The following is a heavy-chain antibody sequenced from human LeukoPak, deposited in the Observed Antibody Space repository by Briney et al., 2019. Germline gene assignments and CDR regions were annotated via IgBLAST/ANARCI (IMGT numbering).Heavy chain of an antibody. CDR3: ARGSAVLRYFDWLFHHNWFDP. Sequence: SSETLSLTCAVYGGSFSGYYWSWIRQPPGKGLEWIGEINHSGSTNYNPSLKSRVTISVDTSKNQFSLKLSSVTAADTAVYYCARGSAVLRYFDWLFHHNWFDPWGQGTLVTVSS. CDR2: INHSGST. CDR1: GGSFSGYY. V-gene: IGHV4-34*01. D-gene: IGHD3-9*01. J-gene: IGHJ5*02.